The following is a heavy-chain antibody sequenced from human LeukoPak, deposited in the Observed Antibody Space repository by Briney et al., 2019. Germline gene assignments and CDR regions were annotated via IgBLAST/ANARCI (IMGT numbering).Heavy chain of an antibody. CDR1: GFTFSSYS. CDR3: ARKTDY. J-gene: IGHJ4*02. CDR2: IYSDGRT. Sequence: PGGSLRLSCAASGFTFSSYSMNWVRQAPGKGLEWVSIIYSDGRTSHADSVRGRFTISRDNSKNMVYLQMNSLRAEDTAVYYCARKTDYWGQGTLVTVSS. V-gene: IGHV3-53*01.